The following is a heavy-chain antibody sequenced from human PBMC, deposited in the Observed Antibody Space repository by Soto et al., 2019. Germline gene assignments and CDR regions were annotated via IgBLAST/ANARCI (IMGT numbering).Heavy chain of an antibody. D-gene: IGHD4-4*01. CDR3: ARSPLYSNRPWWYYGMDG. CDR1: GGSISSGGYY. J-gene: IGHJ6*01. Sequence: QVQLQESGPGLVKPSQTLSLTCTVSGGSISSGGYYWSWIRQHPGKGLEWIGYIYYSGSTYYNPSLKSRVTISVDTSKNQFSLKLSCVTAADTAVYYCARSPLYSNRPWWYYGMDGWGQGTTVTVSS. V-gene: IGHV4-31*03. CDR2: IYYSGST.